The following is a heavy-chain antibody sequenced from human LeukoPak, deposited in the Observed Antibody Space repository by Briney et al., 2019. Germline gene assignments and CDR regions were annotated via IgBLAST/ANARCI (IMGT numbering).Heavy chain of an antibody. CDR1: GGSISSYY. J-gene: IGHJ4*02. CDR3: ASGGSSGYSLPRFDY. D-gene: IGHD3-22*01. V-gene: IGHV4-59*13. CDR2: IYYSGST. Sequence: SETLSLTCAVSGGSISSYYWSWIRQPPGRGLEGFGYIYYSGSTNYNPSLKSRVTISVDTSKNQFSLKLSSVTAADTAVYYCASGGSSGYSLPRFDYWGQGTLVTVSS.